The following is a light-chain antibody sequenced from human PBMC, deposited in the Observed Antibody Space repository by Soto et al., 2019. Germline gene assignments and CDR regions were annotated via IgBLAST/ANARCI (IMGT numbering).Light chain of an antibody. CDR2: DVS. CDR3: SSYASSSTLV. CDR1: SSDVGGYDY. Sequence: QSALTQPASVSGSPGQSITISCTGTSSDVGGYDYVSWYQQLPGKVPKLMIYDVSSRPSGVSNRFSGSKSGNTASLTISGLQAEDEADYYCSSYASSSTLVFGGGTKLTVL. V-gene: IGLV2-14*01. J-gene: IGLJ2*01.